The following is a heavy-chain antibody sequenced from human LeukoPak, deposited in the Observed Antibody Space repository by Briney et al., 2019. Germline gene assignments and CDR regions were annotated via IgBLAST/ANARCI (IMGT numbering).Heavy chain of an antibody. V-gene: IGHV4-61*02. J-gene: IGHJ4*02. Sequence: SETLSLTCTVSGGSISSGSYYWSWIRQPAGKGLEWIGRIYTSGSTNYNPSLKSRVTISVDRSKDRFSLKLSSVTAADTAVYYCARLTGTTLDFDYWGQGTLVTVSS. CDR1: GGSISSGSYY. CDR2: IYTSGST. D-gene: IGHD1-7*01. CDR3: ARLTGTTLDFDY.